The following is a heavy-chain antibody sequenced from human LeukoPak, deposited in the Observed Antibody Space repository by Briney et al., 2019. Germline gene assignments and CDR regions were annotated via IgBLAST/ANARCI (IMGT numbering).Heavy chain of an antibody. CDR2: IDPSDSYT. CDR3: ARHSHYDFWSGYLDY. J-gene: IGHJ4*02. D-gene: IGHD3-3*01. Sequence: GESSKISCKGSGYTFTSYWISWVRQMPGKGLEWMGKIDPSDSYTSYSPSFQGHVTISADKSISAAFLQWSSLKASDTAMYYCARHSHYDFWSGYLDYWGQGTLVTVSS. V-gene: IGHV5-10-1*01. CDR1: GYTFTSYW.